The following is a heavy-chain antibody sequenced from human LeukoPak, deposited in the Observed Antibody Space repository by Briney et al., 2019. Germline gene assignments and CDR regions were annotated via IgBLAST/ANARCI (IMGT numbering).Heavy chain of an antibody. J-gene: IGHJ6*04. D-gene: IGHD3-10*02. CDR2: ISGSGGST. CDR1: GFNFSIYP. CDR3: AELGTTMIGGV. V-gene: IGHV3-23*01. Sequence: GGSLRLSCTTSGFNFSIYPMTWVRQAPGKGLEWVSAISGSGGSTYYADSVKGRFTISRDNAKNSLYLQMNSLRAEDTAVYYCAELGTTMIGGVWGKGTTVTISS.